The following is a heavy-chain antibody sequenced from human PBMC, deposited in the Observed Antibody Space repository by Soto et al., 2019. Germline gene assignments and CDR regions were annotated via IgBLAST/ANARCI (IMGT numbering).Heavy chain of an antibody. CDR2: IIPIFGTA. D-gene: IGHD3-10*01. CDR1: GDTFSSYA. J-gene: IGHJ4*02. V-gene: IGHV1-69*13. Sequence: SVKVSCKASGDTFSSYAISWVRRAPGQGLEWMGGIIPIFGTANYAQKFQGRVTITADESTSTAYMELSGLNSDDTAVYYCATPTPLRGAMITNINFDFWGQGTPVTVSS. CDR3: ATPTPLRGAMITNINFDF.